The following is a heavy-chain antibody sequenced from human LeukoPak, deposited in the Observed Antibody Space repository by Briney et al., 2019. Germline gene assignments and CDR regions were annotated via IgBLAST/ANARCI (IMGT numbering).Heavy chain of an antibody. CDR3: ARVTTAAAGYYFDY. J-gene: IGHJ4*02. V-gene: IGHV3-53*01. Sequence: PGGSLRLSCAASGFTVSSNYMSWVRQAPGKGLEWVSVIYSGGSTYYADSVKGRFTISRDNSKNTLYLQMNSLRAEDTAVYYCARVTTAAAGYYFDYWGQGTLVTVSS. D-gene: IGHD6-13*01. CDR1: GFTVSSNY. CDR2: IYSGGST.